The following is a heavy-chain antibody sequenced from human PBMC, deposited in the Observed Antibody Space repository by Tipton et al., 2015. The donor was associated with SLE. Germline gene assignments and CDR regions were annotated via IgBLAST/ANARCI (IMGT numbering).Heavy chain of an antibody. D-gene: IGHD6-19*01. Sequence: SLRLSCTASGFTFSRYAMTWVRQAPGKGLEWVSTLSGSDGGTYYADSVKGRFTISRDNSNNTLYLQMNSLTAEDTAVYYCARGGGWYNYFDPWGQGILVTVSS. CDR3: ARGGGWYNYFDP. CDR2: LSGSDGGT. J-gene: IGHJ5*02. CDR1: GFTFSRYA. V-gene: IGHV3-23*01.